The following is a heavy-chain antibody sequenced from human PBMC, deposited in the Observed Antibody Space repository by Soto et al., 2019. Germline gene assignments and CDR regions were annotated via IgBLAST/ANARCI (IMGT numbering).Heavy chain of an antibody. D-gene: IGHD3-22*01. V-gene: IGHV4-59*01. CDR2: IYYSGNT. Sequence: SETLSLTCTVSGGSISSYYWSWIRQPPGKGLEWIGYIYYSGNTNYNPSLKSRVTISVDTSKNQFSLKLSSVTAADTAVSYCVSGYYYSPFDYWGQGTLVNVSS. CDR1: GGSISSYY. J-gene: IGHJ4*02. CDR3: VSGYYYSPFDY.